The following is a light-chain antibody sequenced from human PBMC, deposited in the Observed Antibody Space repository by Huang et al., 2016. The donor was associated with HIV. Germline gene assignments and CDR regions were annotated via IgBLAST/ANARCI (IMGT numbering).Light chain of an antibody. CDR1: QGVSSN. V-gene: IGKV3-15*01. Sequence: EIVMTQSPATLSVSPGERATLTCRASQGVSSNLSWYHQKPGQYPRLLIYCAFTRATGIPARFSGSGSGTEFTLTISSLQSEDFAVYYGQQYHIWPPLTFGGGTKVEFK. J-gene: IGKJ4*01. CDR3: QQYHIWPPLT. CDR2: CAF.